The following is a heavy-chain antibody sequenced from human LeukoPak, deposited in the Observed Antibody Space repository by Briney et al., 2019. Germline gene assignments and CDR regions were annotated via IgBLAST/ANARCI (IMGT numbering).Heavy chain of an antibody. CDR3: AGRPDTSMVAIFDY. V-gene: IGHV1-2*02. J-gene: IGHJ4*02. Sequence: ASVNVSCKASGYTFTGYYVHWVRQAPGQGLEWMGWINPSSGGTNYAQKFQGRVTMTGDTSISTAYMELSRLSFDDTAVYFCAGRPDTSMVAIFDYWGQGTLVTISS. CDR1: GYTFTGYY. CDR2: INPSSGGT. D-gene: IGHD5-18*01.